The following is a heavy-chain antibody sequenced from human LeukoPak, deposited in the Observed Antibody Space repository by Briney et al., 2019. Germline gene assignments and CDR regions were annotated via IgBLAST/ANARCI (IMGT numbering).Heavy chain of an antibody. V-gene: IGHV1-18*04. J-gene: IGHJ5*02. D-gene: IGHD3-10*01. CDR3: ARRPVTGGWFDP. CDR1: GYTFTSYG. Sequence: ASVKVSCTASGYTFTSYGISWVRQAPGQGLEWMGWISAYNGNTNYAQKLQGRVTMRTDTSTSTAYMELRSLRSDDTAVYYCARRPVTGGWFDPWGQGTLVTVSS. CDR2: ISAYNGNT.